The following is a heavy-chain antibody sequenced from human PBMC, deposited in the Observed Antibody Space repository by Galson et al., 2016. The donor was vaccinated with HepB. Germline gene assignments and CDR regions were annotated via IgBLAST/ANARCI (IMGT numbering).Heavy chain of an antibody. CDR3: ARLDPPYAFDM. CDR1: EGSLSNFY. V-gene: IGHV4-59*08. D-gene: IGHD3-9*01. J-gene: IGHJ3*02. Sequence: ETLSLTCAINEGSLSNFYWNWIRQSPGKGLEWIGYVDDSGTTKYNPSLQTRVTISLDTSKNQFSLKLRSVTAADTAVYYCARLDPPYAFDMWGQGTMVTVSS. CDR2: VDDSGTT.